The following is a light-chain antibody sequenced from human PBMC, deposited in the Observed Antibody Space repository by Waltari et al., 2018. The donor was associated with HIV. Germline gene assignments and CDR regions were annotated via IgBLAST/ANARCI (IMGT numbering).Light chain of an antibody. CDR3: CSYAGSSRNV. Sequence: QSALTQPASVSGSPGQSITISSTGTSSHVVNYNYISWYQQCPGKAPKLMIYDVTKRPSGVSNRFSGSKSGNTASLIISGLQAEDEADYYCCSYAGSSRNVFGTGTKVTVL. V-gene: IGLV2-23*02. CDR2: DVT. CDR1: SSHVVNYNY. J-gene: IGLJ1*01.